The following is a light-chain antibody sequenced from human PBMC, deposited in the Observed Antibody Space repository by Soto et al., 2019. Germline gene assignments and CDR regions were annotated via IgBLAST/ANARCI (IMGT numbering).Light chain of an antibody. Sequence: DIHMTQSPSTLSASVGDRVTITCRASQSISIWLAWYQQKPGKAPNLLIYKTSSLETGVSSRFSGSGSGTEFTLTISSLQHDDFATYYCQHWNDYSWTFGQGTKVDVK. V-gene: IGKV1-5*03. J-gene: IGKJ1*01. CDR1: QSISIW. CDR3: QHWNDYSWT. CDR2: KTS.